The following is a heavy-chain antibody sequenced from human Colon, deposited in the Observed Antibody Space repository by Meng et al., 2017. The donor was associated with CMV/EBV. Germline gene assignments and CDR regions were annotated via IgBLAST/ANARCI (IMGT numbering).Heavy chain of an antibody. CDR1: GYTLTGYY. Sequence: CKASGYTLTGYYMNWVRQAPGQGLEWMGRINPDSGGTDYAQKLQGRVTMTRDTSISTAYMELSRLTSDDTAVYYCARRYGTGSYRDYWGQGTLVTVSS. CDR2: INPDSGGT. D-gene: IGHD3-10*01. V-gene: IGHV1-2*06. J-gene: IGHJ4*02. CDR3: ARRYGTGSYRDY.